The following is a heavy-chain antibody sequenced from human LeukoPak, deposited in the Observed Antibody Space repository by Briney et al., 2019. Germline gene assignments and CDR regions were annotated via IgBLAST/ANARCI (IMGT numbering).Heavy chain of an antibody. J-gene: IGHJ4*02. Sequence: ASVKVSCKASGYTFTSYGISWVRQAPGQGLEWMGWISAYNGNTNYAQKLQGRVTMTTDTSTSTAYMELRSPRSDDTAVYYCARAGRYSSSPKTYYYFDYWGQGTLVTVPS. CDR2: ISAYNGNT. V-gene: IGHV1-18*01. CDR1: GYTFTSYG. D-gene: IGHD6-6*01. CDR3: ARAGRYSSSPKTYYYFDY.